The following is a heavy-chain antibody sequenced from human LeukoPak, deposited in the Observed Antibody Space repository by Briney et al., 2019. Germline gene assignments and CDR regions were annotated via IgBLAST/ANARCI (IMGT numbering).Heavy chain of an antibody. D-gene: IGHD3-9*01. Sequence: SETLSLMCTVSGDSISTYSWSWIRQPPGKGLEWIGYIHFSGSTSYNPSLKSRVTISLDTSKNQFSLRLTSVAAADTAVYFCARHREAGIAIASFPSYYYSFYMDVWGTGTTVTVSS. J-gene: IGHJ6*03. CDR2: IHFSGST. CDR3: ARHREAGIAIASFPSYYYSFYMDV. V-gene: IGHV4-59*08. CDR1: GDSISTYS.